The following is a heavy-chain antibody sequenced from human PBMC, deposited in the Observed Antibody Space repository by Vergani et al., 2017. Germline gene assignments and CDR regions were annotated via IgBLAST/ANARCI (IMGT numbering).Heavy chain of an antibody. D-gene: IGHD2-15*01. CDR1: GFTFSSYW. CDR2: INSDGSST. V-gene: IGHV3-74*01. J-gene: IGHJ5*02. Sequence: EVQLVESGGGLVQPGGSLRLSCAASGFTFSSYWMHWVRQAPGKGLVWVSRINSDGSSTSYADSVKGRFTISRDNAKNTLYLQMNSLGAEDTAVYYCARGGAVAAGFDPWGQGTLVTVSS. CDR3: ARGGAVAAGFDP.